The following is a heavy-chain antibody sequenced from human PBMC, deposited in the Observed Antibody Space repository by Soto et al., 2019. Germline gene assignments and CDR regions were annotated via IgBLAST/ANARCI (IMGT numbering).Heavy chain of an antibody. CDR3: ASGSIAARRGEYYFDY. CDR2: TYYSGST. J-gene: IGHJ4*02. Sequence: PSETLSLTCTVSGGSISSGGYYWSWIRQHPGKGLEWIGYTYYSGSTYYNPSLKSRVTISVDTSKNQFSLKLSSVTAADTAVYYCASGSIAARRGEYYFDYWGQGTLVTVSS. CDR1: GGSISSGGYY. V-gene: IGHV4-31*03. D-gene: IGHD6-6*01.